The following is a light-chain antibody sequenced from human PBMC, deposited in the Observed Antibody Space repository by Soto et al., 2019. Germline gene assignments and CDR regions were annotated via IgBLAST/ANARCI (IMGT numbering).Light chain of an antibody. Sequence: QSVLTQSSSASASLGSSVKLTCTLSSGHSSYIIAWHQQQPGKAPRYLMELESSGSYNKGSGVPDRFSGSSSGADRFLTISNLQFDDEADYYCETWDSNTWVFGGGTKVTGL. J-gene: IGLJ3*02. CDR2: LESSGSY. CDR1: SGHSSYI. V-gene: IGLV4-60*02. CDR3: ETWDSNTWV.